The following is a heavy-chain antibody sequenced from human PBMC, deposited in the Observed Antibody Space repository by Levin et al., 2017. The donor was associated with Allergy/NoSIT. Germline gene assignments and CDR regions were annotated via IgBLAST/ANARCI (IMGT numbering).Heavy chain of an antibody. CDR2: INPNSGGT. CDR3: AREPPHDSSGSPVLNSVYFDY. J-gene: IGHJ4*02. D-gene: IGHD3-22*01. Sequence: ASVKVSCKASGYTFTGYYVHWVRQAPGQGLEWMGWINPNSGGTNYAQNFQGRVTMTRDTSISTAYMELSRLRSDDTAVYYCAREPPHDSSGSPVLNSVYFDYWGQGTLVTVSS. CDR1: GYTFTGYY. V-gene: IGHV1-2*02.